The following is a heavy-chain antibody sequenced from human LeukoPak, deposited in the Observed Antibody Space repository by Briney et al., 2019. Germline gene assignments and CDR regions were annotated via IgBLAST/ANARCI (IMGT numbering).Heavy chain of an antibody. CDR2: IHHSGST. CDR1: GGSIRGNY. CDR3: ARRALDYGDPFDY. V-gene: IGHV4-59*08. J-gene: IGHJ4*02. Sequence: SETLSLTCAVSGGSIRGNYWSWIRQPPGKGLAWLGYIHHSGSTNYNPSLKSRVTISVDTSKHQFSLKVNSVTAADTAVYYCARRALDYGDPFDYWGQGTLVTVSS. D-gene: IGHD4-17*01.